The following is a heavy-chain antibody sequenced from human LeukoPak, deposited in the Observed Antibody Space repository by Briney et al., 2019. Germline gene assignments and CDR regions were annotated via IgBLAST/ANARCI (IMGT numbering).Heavy chain of an antibody. CDR1: GFTFSSYD. CDR3: ARASSSGRYDY. Sequence: PGGSLRLSCAASGFTFSSYDMTWVRQAPGKGLEWVSSISSSSSYIYYADSVKGRFTISRDNAKNSLYLQMNSLRAEDTAVYYCARASSSGRYDYWGQGTLVTVSS. CDR2: ISSSSSYI. D-gene: IGHD6-19*01. J-gene: IGHJ4*02. V-gene: IGHV3-21*01.